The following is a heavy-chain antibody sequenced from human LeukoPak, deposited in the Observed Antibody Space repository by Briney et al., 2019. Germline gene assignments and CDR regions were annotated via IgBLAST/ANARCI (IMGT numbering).Heavy chain of an antibody. D-gene: IGHD2-2*01. CDR1: GYTFTDYF. Sequence: ASVKVSCKASGYTFTDYFMHWARQAPGQGLEWVGWIHPNSGGTNCAQRFQGRVTLTRDTSLSTAYMELISLTSDDTAVYYCVRDIVMLPDARGYDHWGQGTLVTVSS. CDR2: IHPNSGGT. V-gene: IGHV1-2*02. CDR3: VRDIVMLPDARGYDH. J-gene: IGHJ4*02.